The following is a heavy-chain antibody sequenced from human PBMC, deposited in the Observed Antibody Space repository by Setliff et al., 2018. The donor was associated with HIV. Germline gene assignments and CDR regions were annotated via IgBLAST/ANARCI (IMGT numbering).Heavy chain of an antibody. D-gene: IGHD3-10*02. J-gene: IGHJ4*02. CDR1: GYTFSDYF. CDR2: IHPNRGGT. CDR3: ARVFGVRQAFDN. V-gene: IGHV1-2*02. Sequence: GASVKVSCKAFGYTFSDYFIHWVRQAPGQGLEWMGWIHPNRGGTNYAQKFQGRVTMTRDTSITTAYMELSRLSSDDTAVYYCARVFGVRQAFDNWGQGTLVTVSS.